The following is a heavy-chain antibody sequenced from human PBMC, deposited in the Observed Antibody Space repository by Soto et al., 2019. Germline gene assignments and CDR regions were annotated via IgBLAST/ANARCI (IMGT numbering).Heavy chain of an antibody. CDR1: GFTFTSSA. Sequence: SVKVSCKAAGFTFTSSAVQWVRQARGQRLEWIGWIVVGSGNTNYAQKFQERVTITRDMSTSTAYMELSSLRSEDTAVYYCAADPEGGYYDFWSGLYYYYYGMDVWGQGTTVTV. J-gene: IGHJ6*02. D-gene: IGHD3-3*01. V-gene: IGHV1-58*01. CDR2: IVVGSGNT. CDR3: AADPEGGYYDFWSGLYYYYYGMDV.